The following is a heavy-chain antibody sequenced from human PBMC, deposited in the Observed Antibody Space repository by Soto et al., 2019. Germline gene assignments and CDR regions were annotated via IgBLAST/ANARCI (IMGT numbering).Heavy chain of an antibody. V-gene: IGHV1-69*13. J-gene: IGHJ4*02. D-gene: IGHD3-10*01. CDR1: GGNFNTYA. Sequence: ASVKVSCKTSGGNFNTYALTWVRQAPGQGLEWIGGIIPMFDIKNVAQRFQGSVTLNADDSMTTAYMEMTSLRSDDTAVYYCAKEAGDHWGQGTLVTVSS. CDR3: AKEAGDH. CDR2: IIPMFDIK.